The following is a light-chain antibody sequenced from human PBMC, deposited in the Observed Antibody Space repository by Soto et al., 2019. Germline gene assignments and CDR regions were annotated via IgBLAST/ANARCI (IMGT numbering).Light chain of an antibody. J-gene: IGKJ1*01. Sequence: IVMTQSPATLSVSPGERATLSCRASQSVSSNLAWYQQNPGQAPRLLIYGASTRATGIPARFSGSGSGTEFTLTLSSLQSEDFAVYYCQQYNNWPPWTFGQGTKVEIK. CDR3: QQYNNWPPWT. CDR2: GAS. CDR1: QSVSSN. V-gene: IGKV3-15*01.